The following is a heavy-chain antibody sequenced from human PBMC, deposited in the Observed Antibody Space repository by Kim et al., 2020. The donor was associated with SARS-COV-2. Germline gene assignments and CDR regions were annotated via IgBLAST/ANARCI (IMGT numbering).Heavy chain of an antibody. J-gene: IGHJ4*02. Sequence: SHKGGVTISGDTSKNQFSLRLSSVTAADTAVYYCARARVGIFGVVTHFDYWGQGTLVTVSS. D-gene: IGHD3-3*01. V-gene: IGHV4-59*01. CDR3: ARARVGIFGVVTHFDY.